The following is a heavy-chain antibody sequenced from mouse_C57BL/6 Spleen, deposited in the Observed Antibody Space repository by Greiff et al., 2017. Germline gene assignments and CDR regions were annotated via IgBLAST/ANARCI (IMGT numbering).Heavy chain of an antibody. CDR1: GFNIKDDY. V-gene: IGHV14-4*01. J-gene: IGHJ2*01. Sequence: VQLQQSGAELVRPGASVKLSCTASGFNIKDDYMHWVKQRPEQGLEWIGWIDPENGDTEYASKFQGKATITADTSSNTAYLQLSSLTSEDTAGYYCTNDYNDYWGQGTTLTVSS. CDR2: IDPENGDT. D-gene: IGHD2-4*01. CDR3: TNDYNDY.